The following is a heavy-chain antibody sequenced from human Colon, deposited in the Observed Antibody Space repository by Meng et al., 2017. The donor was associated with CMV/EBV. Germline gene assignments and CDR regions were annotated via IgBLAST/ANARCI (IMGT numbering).Heavy chain of an antibody. D-gene: IGHD6-13*01. CDR3: ARHIAAAGNYYGMDV. CDR2: IYPGDSDT. V-gene: IGHV5-51*01. Sequence: GESLKISCKGSGYSFTSYWIGWVRQMPGKGLEWMGIIYPGDSDTRYSPSFQGQVTISADKSISTAYLQWSSLKASDTAMYYCARHIAAAGNYYGMDVWGQGTTVTVS. CDR1: GYSFTSYW. J-gene: IGHJ6*02.